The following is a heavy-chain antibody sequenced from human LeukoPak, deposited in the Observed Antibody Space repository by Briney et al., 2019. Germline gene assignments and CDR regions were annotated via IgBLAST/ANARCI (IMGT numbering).Heavy chain of an antibody. J-gene: IGHJ4*02. Sequence: PGGSLRLSCAASGFTFSDHYMSWIRQAPGKGLECVSYISSGGSTTYYTDSVKGRFTISRDNGKSALYLQMNSLRAEDTAVYYCAREIAADRGFDSWGQGTLVTVSS. CDR1: GFTFSDHY. D-gene: IGHD6-6*01. CDR3: AREIAADRGFDS. CDR2: ISSGGSTT. V-gene: IGHV3-11*01.